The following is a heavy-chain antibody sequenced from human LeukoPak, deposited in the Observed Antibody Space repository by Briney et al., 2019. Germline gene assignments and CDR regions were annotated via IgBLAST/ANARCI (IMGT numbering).Heavy chain of an antibody. CDR2: IYPGDSDT. CDR1: GYSFTSYW. J-gene: IGHJ3*02. V-gene: IGHV5-51*01. D-gene: IGHD2-2*01. Sequence: HGESLKISCKGSGYSFTSYWIGWVRQMPGKGLEWMGIIYPGDSDTRYSPSFQGQVTISADKSISTAYLQWSSLKASDTAMYYCASSDLGYCGSTSPCSAFDIWGQGTMVTVSS. CDR3: ASSDLGYCGSTSPCSAFDI.